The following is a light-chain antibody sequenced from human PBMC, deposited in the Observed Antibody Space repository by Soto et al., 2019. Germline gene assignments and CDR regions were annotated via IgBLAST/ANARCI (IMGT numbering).Light chain of an antibody. CDR3: SSYTTGSTL. CDR2: DVS. V-gene: IGLV2-14*01. J-gene: IGLJ1*01. Sequence: QSVLTQPASVSGSPGESITISCTGTGSDVGGYNYVSWYQQHPGKAPKLMIYDVSNRPSEVSNRFSGSKSGDTASLTISGLQAEDEADYYCSSYTTGSTLFGTGTKVTVL. CDR1: GSDVGGYNY.